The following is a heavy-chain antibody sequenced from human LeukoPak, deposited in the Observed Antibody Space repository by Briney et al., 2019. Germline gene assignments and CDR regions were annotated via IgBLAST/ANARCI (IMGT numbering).Heavy chain of an antibody. CDR2: ISYDGSNK. J-gene: IGHJ4*02. D-gene: IGHD3-9*01. CDR1: GFTFSSYG. Sequence: PGRSLRLSCAASGFTFSSYGMHWVRQAPGKGLEWVAVISYDGSNKYYADSVKGRFTISRDNSKNTLYLQMNSLRAEDTAVYYCARGPPGLRYLDYWGQGTLVTVSS. CDR3: ARGPPGLRYLDY. V-gene: IGHV3-30*03.